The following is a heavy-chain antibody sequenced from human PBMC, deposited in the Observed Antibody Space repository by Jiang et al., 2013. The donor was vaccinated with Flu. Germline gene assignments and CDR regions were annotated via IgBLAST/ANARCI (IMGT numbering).Heavy chain of an antibody. J-gene: IGHJ5*02. CDR1: GFSISSGYN. Sequence: GLVKPSETLSLTCSVSGFSISSGYNWGWIRQPPGKGLEWIGSVYQTGSTFYNPSLRRRVTMSVDTSTNQFSLRLTSVTAADTAVYYCARAGIVTVLRGGTAWFDPWGQGTLVTVSS. V-gene: IGHV4-38-2*02. CDR2: VYQTGST. D-gene: IGHD3-10*01. CDR3: ARAGIVTVLRGGTAWFDP.